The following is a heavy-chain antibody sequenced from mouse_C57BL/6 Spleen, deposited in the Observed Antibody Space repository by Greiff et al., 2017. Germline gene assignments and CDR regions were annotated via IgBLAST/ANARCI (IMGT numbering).Heavy chain of an antibody. CDR2: IYPGSGST. CDR3: ARGDSAYAMDY. V-gene: IGHV1-55*01. Sequence: QVQLQQPGAELVKPGASVKMSCKASGYTFTSYWITWVKQRPGQGLEWIGDIYPGSGSTNYNEKFKSKATLTVDTSSSPAYMQLSSLTSEDAAVYYCARGDSAYAMDYWGQGTSVTVSS. J-gene: IGHJ4*01. CDR1: GYTFTSYW.